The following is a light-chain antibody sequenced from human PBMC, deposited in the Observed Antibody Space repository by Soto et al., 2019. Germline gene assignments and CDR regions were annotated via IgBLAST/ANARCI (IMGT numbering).Light chain of an antibody. V-gene: IGLV2-14*01. J-gene: IGLJ1*01. CDR3: SSYRSSTTFV. CDR2: EVR. CDR1: SSDVGAYNY. Sequence: ALTQPASVSGSPGQSITISCTGTSSDVGAYNYVSWYQQYPGKAPKVIIFEVRKRPSGVSNRFSGSKSGDTASLTISGLQAEDEADYYCSSYRSSTTFVFGTGTKLTVL.